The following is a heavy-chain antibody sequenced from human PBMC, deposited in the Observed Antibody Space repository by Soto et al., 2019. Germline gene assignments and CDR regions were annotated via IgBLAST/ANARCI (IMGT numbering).Heavy chain of an antibody. CDR3: ARDGNRVTGTTAPDY. CDR2: INPSGGST. V-gene: IGHV1-46*01. CDR1: GYTFTSYY. J-gene: IGHJ4*02. D-gene: IGHD1-7*01. Sequence: ASVKVSCNASGYTFTSYYMHLVRQAPGQGLEWMGIINPSGGSTSYAQKFQGRVTMTRDTSTSTVYMELSSLRSEDTAVYYCARDGNRVTGTTAPDYWGQGTLVTSPQ.